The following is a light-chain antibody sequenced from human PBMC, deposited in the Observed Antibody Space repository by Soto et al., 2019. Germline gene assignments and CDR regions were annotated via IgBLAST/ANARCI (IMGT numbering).Light chain of an antibody. CDR3: QQYNNWLPY. V-gene: IGKV3-15*01. J-gene: IGKJ5*01. CDR1: QSVSSN. CDR2: GAS. Sequence: EIVMTQSPATLSVSPGERATLSCRASQSVSSNLAWYQQKPGQAPRLLIYGASTRATGIPARFSGSGSGTEFTLTISSLQSEDFAVYYCQQYNNWLPYFDQGTRLEIK.